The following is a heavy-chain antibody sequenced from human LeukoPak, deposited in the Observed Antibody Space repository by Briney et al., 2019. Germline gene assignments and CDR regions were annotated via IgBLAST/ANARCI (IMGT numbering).Heavy chain of an antibody. D-gene: IGHD4-17*01. CDR2: IYYSGST. Sequence: SSETLSLTCTVSGGSISSSSYYWGWIRQPPGKGLEWIGSIYYSGSTYYNPSLKSRVTISVDTSRNQFSLKLNSVTAADTAVYFCARYDYGITYAFDIWGQGTMVIVSS. J-gene: IGHJ3*02. CDR1: GGSISSSSYY. CDR3: ARYDYGITYAFDI. V-gene: IGHV4-39*07.